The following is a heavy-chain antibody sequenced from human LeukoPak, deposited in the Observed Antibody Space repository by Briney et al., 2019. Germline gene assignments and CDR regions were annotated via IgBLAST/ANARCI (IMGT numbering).Heavy chain of an antibody. CDR2: INHSGST. Sequence: SETLSLTCAVYGGSFSGYYWSWIRQPPGKGLEWIGEINHSGSTNYNPSLKSRVTISVDTSKNQFSLKLSSVTAADTAVYYCARGAAVAGLDYWGQGTLVTVSS. J-gene: IGHJ4*02. CDR1: GGSFSGYY. CDR3: ARGAAVAGLDY. D-gene: IGHD6-19*01. V-gene: IGHV4-34*01.